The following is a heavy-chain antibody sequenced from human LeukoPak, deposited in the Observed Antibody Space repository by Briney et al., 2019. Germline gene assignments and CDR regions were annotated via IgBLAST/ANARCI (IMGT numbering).Heavy chain of an antibody. CDR2: ISSSSSYI. CDR3: ARATQEQLDPFDY. D-gene: IGHD6-6*01. V-gene: IGHV3-21*01. Sequence: GGSLRLSCAPSGFTFSSYSMNWVRQAPGKGLEWVSSISSSSSYIYYADSVKGRFTISRDNAKDSLYLQMNSLRAEDTAVYYCARATQEQLDPFDYWGQGTLVTVSS. CDR1: GFTFSSYS. J-gene: IGHJ4*02.